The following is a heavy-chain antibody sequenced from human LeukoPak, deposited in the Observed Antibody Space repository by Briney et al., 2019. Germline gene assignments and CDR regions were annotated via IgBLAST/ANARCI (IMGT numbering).Heavy chain of an antibody. CDR2: IYSGGST. CDR3: AKHRGSYYYYYMDV. Sequence: GGSLRLSCAASGFTVSSNYMSWVRQAPGKGLEWVSVIYSGGSTYYADSVKGRFTISRDNSKNTLYLQMNSLRAEDTAVYYCAKHRGSYYYYYMDVWGKGTTVTVSS. D-gene: IGHD1-26*01. V-gene: IGHV3-66*04. J-gene: IGHJ6*03. CDR1: GFTVSSNY.